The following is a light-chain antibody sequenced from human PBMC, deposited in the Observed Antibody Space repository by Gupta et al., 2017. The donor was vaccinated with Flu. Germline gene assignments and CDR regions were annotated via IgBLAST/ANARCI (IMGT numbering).Light chain of an antibody. Sequence: CKSSQSVLYSSNNKNYLAWYQQKPGQPPKLLIYWASTRESGVPDRYSGSGSGTDFTLTISSLQAEDVAVYYCQQYYSTPQTFGQGTKVEIK. CDR2: WAS. CDR3: QQYYSTPQT. V-gene: IGKV4-1*01. CDR1: QSVLYSSNNKNY. J-gene: IGKJ1*01.